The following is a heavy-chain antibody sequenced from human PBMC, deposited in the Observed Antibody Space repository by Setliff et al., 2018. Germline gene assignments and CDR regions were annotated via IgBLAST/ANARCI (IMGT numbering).Heavy chain of an antibody. D-gene: IGHD3-10*01. V-gene: IGHV5-51*01. CDR1: GFSFTDFW. J-gene: IGHJ5*02. CDR3: ARQKSTGSGNNWFDP. CDR2: IYAGDSDT. Sequence: LGESLKISCKGSGFSFTDFWIGWVRQMPGKGLEWMGLIYAGDSDTRYNPSFQGRVTMSADKSINTAYLQWSSLKASDTAIYYCARQKSTGSGNNWFDPWGQGTLVTVS.